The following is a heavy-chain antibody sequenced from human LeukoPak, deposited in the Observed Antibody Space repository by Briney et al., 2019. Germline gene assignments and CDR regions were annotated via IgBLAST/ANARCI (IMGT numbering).Heavy chain of an antibody. CDR3: ARDQTNYYDSSVYYWPFDY. J-gene: IGHJ4*02. CDR2: ISSSSSYI. Sequence: GGSLRLSCAASGFTFSSYSMNWVRQAPGKGLEWVSSISSSSSYIYYADSVKGRFTISRDNAKNSLYLRMNSLRAEDTAVYYCARDQTNYYDSSVYYWPFDYWGQGTLVTVSS. V-gene: IGHV3-21*01. CDR1: GFTFSSYS. D-gene: IGHD3-22*01.